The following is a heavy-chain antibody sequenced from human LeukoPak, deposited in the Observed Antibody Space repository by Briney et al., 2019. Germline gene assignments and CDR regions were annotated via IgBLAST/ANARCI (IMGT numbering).Heavy chain of an antibody. V-gene: IGHV3-11*01. CDR1: GFTFSSYA. J-gene: IGHJ6*02. CDR2: ISSSGSTI. D-gene: IGHD4-17*01. CDR3: ARFYGDYDGDYYYYYGMDV. Sequence: KAGGSLRLSCAASGFTFSSYAMSWVRQAPEKGLEWVSYISSSGSTIYYADSVKGRFTISRDNAKNSLYLQMNSLRAEDTAVYYCARFYGDYDGDYYYYYGMDVWGQGTTVTVSS.